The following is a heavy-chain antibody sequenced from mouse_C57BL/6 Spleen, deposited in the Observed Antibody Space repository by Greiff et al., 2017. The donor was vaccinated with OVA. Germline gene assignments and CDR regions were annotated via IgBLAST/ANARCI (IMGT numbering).Heavy chain of an antibody. CDR3: AREAFITTVPSDY. J-gene: IGHJ2*01. CDR2: IYPGSGST. V-gene: IGHV1-55*01. D-gene: IGHD1-1*01. Sequence: VQLQQPGAELVKPGASVKMSCKASGYTFTSYWITWVKQRPGQGLEWIGDIYPGSGSTNYNEKFKSKATLTVDTSSSTAYMQLSSLTSEDSAVYDCAREAFITTVPSDYWGQGTTLTVSS. CDR1: GYTFTSYW.